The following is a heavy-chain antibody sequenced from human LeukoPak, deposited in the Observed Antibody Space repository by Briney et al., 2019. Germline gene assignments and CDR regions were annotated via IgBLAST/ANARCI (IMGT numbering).Heavy chain of an antibody. D-gene: IGHD6-6*01. CDR2: IKSKTDGGTT. V-gene: IGHV3-15*01. Sequence: GGSLRLSCAASGFTFSNAWMSWVRQAPGKGLEWVGRIKSKTDGGTTDYAAPVKGRFTISRDDSKNTLYLQMNSLKTEDTAVYYCTTGLPEYSSILHSSDAFDIWGQGTMVTVSS. J-gene: IGHJ3*02. CDR3: TTGLPEYSSILHSSDAFDI. CDR1: GFTFSNAW.